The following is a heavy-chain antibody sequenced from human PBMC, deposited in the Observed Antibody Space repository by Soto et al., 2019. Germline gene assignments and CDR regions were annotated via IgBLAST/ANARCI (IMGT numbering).Heavy chain of an antibody. CDR3: ARGDYDSSGYYLFDI. Sequence: VEPLKFSSKGSVYSFTSYWIGWVRQMPGKGLEWMGIIYPGDSDARYSPSFQGQVTISADKSISTAYLQWSSLKASDTAMYYCARGDYDSSGYYLFDIWGQGTMVTVSS. CDR2: IYPGDSDA. V-gene: IGHV5-51*01. CDR1: VYSFTSYW. J-gene: IGHJ3*02. D-gene: IGHD3-22*01.